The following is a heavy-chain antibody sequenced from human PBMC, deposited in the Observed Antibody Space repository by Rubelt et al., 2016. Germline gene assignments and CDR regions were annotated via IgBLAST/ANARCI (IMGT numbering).Heavy chain of an antibody. Sequence: EVHLVESGGGLEQPGRSLRLSCSTSGFTFGDYAMSWFRQAPGKGLEWVGFIRSKAFGGTTDYAASVKGRFTISRDDSKSIAYLQMNSLQIEDTAVYYCSRGGRNSPLDYWGQGTLVTVSS. D-gene: IGHD1-26*01. CDR2: IRSKAFGGTT. CDR3: SRGGRNSPLDY. J-gene: IGHJ4*02. CDR1: GFTFGDYA. V-gene: IGHV3-49*03.